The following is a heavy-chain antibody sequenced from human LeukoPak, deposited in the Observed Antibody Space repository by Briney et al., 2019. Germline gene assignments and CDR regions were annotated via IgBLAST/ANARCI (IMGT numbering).Heavy chain of an antibody. V-gene: IGHV3-48*01. CDR2: ISSSSSTI. CDR3: AREETTTVTAWSYYYYYYYMDV. J-gene: IGHJ6*03. D-gene: IGHD4-11*01. Sequence: PGGSLRLSCAASGFTFRSYGMNWVRQAPGKGLEWVSYISSSSSTIYYADSVKGRFTISRDNAKNSLYLQMNSLRAEDTAVYYCAREETTTVTAWSYYYYYYYMDVWGKGTTVTVSS. CDR1: GFTFRSYG.